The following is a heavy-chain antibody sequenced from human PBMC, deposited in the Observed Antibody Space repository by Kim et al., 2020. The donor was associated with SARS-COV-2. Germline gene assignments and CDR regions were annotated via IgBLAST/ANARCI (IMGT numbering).Heavy chain of an antibody. D-gene: IGHD3-22*01. Sequence: SPKSRVTISVDTSKNQFSLKLSSVTAADTAVYYCARRRYYDSSGYYGLDYWGQGTLVTVSS. J-gene: IGHJ4*02. V-gene: IGHV4-39*01. CDR3: ARRRYYDSSGYYGLDY.